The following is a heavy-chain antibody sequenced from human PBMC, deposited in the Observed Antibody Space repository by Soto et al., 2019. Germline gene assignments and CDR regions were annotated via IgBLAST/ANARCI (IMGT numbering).Heavy chain of an antibody. V-gene: IGHV3-7*01. CDR3: ARDRYSYYDFWSGSRPYYYYGMDV. D-gene: IGHD3-3*01. Sequence: HPGGSLRLSCAASGFTFGSYWMSWVRQAPGKGLEWVANIKQDGSEKYYVDSVKGRFTISRDNAKNSLYLQMNSLRAEDTAVYYCARDRYSYYDFWSGSRPYYYYGMDVWGQGTTVTVSS. CDR2: IKQDGSEK. J-gene: IGHJ6*02. CDR1: GFTFGSYW.